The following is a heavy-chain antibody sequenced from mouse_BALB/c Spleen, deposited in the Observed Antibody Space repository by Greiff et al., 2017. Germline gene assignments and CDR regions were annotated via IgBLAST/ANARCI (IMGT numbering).Heavy chain of an antibody. D-gene: IGHD1-1*01. Sequence: EVKLEESGGGLVQPGGSLRLSCATSGFTFTDYYMSWVRQPPGKALEWLGFIRNKANGDTTEYSASVKGRFTISRDNSQSILYLQMNTLRAEDSATYYCARDYYGSSYWYFDVWGAGTTVTVSS. CDR1: GFTFTDYY. CDR2: IRNKANGDTT. V-gene: IGHV7-3*02. CDR3: ARDYYGSSYWYFDV. J-gene: IGHJ1*01.